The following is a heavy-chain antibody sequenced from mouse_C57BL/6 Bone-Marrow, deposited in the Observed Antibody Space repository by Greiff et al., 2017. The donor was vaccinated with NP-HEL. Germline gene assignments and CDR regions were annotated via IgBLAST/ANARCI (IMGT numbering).Heavy chain of an antibody. CDR2: IDPEDGET. D-gene: IGHD2-1*01. Sequence: EVKLMESGAELVKPGASVKLSCTASGFNIKDYYMHWVKQRTEQGLEWIGRIDPEDGETKYAPKFQGKATITADTSSNTAYLQLSSLTSEDTAVYYCARGNYEYYFDYWGQGTTLTVSS. J-gene: IGHJ2*01. V-gene: IGHV14-2*01. CDR3: ARGNYEYYFDY. CDR1: GFNIKDYY.